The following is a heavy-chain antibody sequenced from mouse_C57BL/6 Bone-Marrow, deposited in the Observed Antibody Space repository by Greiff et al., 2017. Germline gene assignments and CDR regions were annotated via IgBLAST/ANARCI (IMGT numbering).Heavy chain of an antibody. J-gene: IGHJ2*01. CDR3: ARWLLLY. CDR2: IHPNSGST. V-gene: IGHV1-64*01. D-gene: IGHD2-3*01. CDR1: GYTFTSYW. Sequence: QVQLKQPGAELVKPGASVTLSCKASGYTFTSYWMHWVKQRPGQGLEWIGMIHPNSGSTNYNAKFKSKATLTADKSSSTAYMQLSSLTSEDSAVXYCARWLLLYWGQGTTLTVSS.